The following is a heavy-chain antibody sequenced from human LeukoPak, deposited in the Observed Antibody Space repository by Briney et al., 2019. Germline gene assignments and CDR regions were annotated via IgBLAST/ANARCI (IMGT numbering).Heavy chain of an antibody. CDR1: GGSISSYY. CDR3: ARERGNYYGSGSYWSFDY. Sequence: SETLSLTCTVSGGSISSYYWSWIRQPPGKGLEWIGYIYYSGSTYYNPSLKSRVTISVDTSKNQFSLKLSSVTAADTAVYYCARERGNYYGSGSYWSFDYWGQGTLVTVSS. CDR2: IYYSGST. D-gene: IGHD3-10*01. V-gene: IGHV4-59*12. J-gene: IGHJ4*02.